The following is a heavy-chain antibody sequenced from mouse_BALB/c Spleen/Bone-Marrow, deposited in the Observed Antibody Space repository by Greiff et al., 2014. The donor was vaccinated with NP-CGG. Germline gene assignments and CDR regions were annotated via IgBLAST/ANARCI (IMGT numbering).Heavy chain of an antibody. CDR3: ARQILRGFAY. D-gene: IGHD1-1*01. V-gene: IGHV5-12-1*01. J-gene: IGHJ3*01. Sequence: EVKLMESGGGLVKPGGSLKLSCAASGFAFSSYDMSWVRQTPEKRLEWVAYISSGGGSTYYSDTVKGRFTISRDNAKNTLYLQMSSLKSEDTAMYYCARQILRGFAYWGQGTPVTVSA. CDR2: ISSGGGST. CDR1: GFAFSSYD.